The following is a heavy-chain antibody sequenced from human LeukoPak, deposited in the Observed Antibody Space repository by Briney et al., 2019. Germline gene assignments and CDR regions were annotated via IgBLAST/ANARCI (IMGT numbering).Heavy chain of an antibody. V-gene: IGHV3-7*01. CDR1: GLTFSSYW. CDR3: ARGYGNYGY. J-gene: IGHJ4*02. Sequence: GGSLRLSCAASGLTFSSYWVSWVRQAPGKGLEWVANIKQDGSEKYYVDSVKGRFTISRDNAKNSLYLQMNSLRAEDTAVYYCARGYGNYGYWGQGTLVTVSS. CDR2: IKQDGSEK. D-gene: IGHD4-11*01.